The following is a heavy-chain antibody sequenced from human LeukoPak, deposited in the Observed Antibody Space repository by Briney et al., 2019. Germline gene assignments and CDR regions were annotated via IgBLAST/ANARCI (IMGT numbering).Heavy chain of an antibody. V-gene: IGHV4-59*08. J-gene: IGHJ4*02. CDR1: GVYICSFY. CDR3: ARTGGAYCGGDCWDYFDY. D-gene: IGHD2-21*02. CDR2: IYYSWST. Sequence: PPGTPSLICSVSGVYICSFYRSWVPQRPGKGLEWGRSIYYSWSTNCNRSLKSRVTISVDTSKNQFSLKLSSVTAADTAVYYCARTGGAYCGGDCWDYFDYWGQGALVTVSS.